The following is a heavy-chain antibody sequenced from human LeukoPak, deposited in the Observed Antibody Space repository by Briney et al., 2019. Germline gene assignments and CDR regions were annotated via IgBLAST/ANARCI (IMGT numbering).Heavy chain of an antibody. CDR2: ISYDGSNK. CDR3: ARDRGYYFDY. V-gene: IGHV3-30-3*01. Sequence: GRSLRLSCAASGFTFSSYAMHWVRQAPGKGLEWVAVISYDGSNKYYADSVKGRFTISRDNSKNTLYLQTNSLRAEDTAVYYCARDRGYYFDYWGQGTLVTVSS. CDR1: GFTFSSYA. J-gene: IGHJ4*02.